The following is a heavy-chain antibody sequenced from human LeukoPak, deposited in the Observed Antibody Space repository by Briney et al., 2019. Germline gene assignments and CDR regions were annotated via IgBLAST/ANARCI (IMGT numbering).Heavy chain of an antibody. CDR3: ARGTRSYYDFWSGPPPYFDY. CDR1: GNSFTSYW. J-gene: IGHJ4*02. Sequence: GESLKISCKGSGNSFTSYWIGWVRQMPGKGLEWMGIIYPGDSDTRYSPSFQGQVTISADKSISTAYLQWSSLKASDTAMYYCARGTRSYYDFWSGPPPYFDYWDQGTLVTVSS. V-gene: IGHV5-51*01. D-gene: IGHD3-3*01. CDR2: IYPGDSDT.